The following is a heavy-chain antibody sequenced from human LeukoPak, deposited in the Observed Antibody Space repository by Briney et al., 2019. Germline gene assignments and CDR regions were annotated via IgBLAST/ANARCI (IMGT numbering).Heavy chain of an antibody. CDR2: ISSSGSTI. Sequence: GGSLRLSCAASGFTFSRYEMNWVRQAPGKGLEWVSYISSSGSTIYYADSVKGRFTISRDNAKNSLYLQMNSLRAEDTAVYYCARRDINWNDMDYWGQGTLVTVSS. CDR3: ARRDINWNDMDY. D-gene: IGHD1-1*01. CDR1: GFTFSRYE. V-gene: IGHV3-48*03. J-gene: IGHJ4*02.